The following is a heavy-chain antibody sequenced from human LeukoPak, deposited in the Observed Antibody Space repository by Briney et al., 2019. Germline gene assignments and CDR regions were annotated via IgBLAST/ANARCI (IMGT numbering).Heavy chain of an antibody. D-gene: IGHD6-19*01. J-gene: IGHJ4*02. CDR1: GFTFSSYW. Sequence: GGSLRLSCAASGFTFSSYWMHWVRQAPGKGLVWASRINSDGSSTSYADSVKGRFTISRDNAKNTLYLQMNSLRAEDTAVYYCARQELLWNSSGWYPHNDYWGQGTLVTVSS. CDR2: INSDGSST. CDR3: ARQELLWNSSGWYPHNDY. V-gene: IGHV3-74*01.